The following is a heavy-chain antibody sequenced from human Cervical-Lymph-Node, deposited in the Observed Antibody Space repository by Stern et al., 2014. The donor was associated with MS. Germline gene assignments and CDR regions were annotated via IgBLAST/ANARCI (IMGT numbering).Heavy chain of an antibody. CDR1: GYTFTGYY. CDR3: ARESIAAYYYYYGMDV. J-gene: IGHJ6*02. Sequence: QMQLVQSGAEVKKPGASVKVSCKASGYTFTGYYMHWVRQAPGQGLEWMGWMNPNSGGTNYAQKFQGWVTMTRDTSIITAYMELSRLRSDDTAVYYCARESIAAYYYYYGMDVWGQGTTVTVSS. CDR2: MNPNSGGT. V-gene: IGHV1-2*04. D-gene: IGHD6-6*01.